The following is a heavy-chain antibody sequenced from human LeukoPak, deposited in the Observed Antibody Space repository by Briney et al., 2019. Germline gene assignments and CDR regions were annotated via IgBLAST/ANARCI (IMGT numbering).Heavy chain of an antibody. D-gene: IGHD3-9*01. J-gene: IGHJ4*02. V-gene: IGHV1-24*01. CDR1: GYTLTELS. CDR2: FDPEDGET. CDR3: ATSRGYDILTGRPIDY. Sequence: ASVKVSCKVSGYTLTELSMHWVRQAPGKGLEWMGGFDPEDGETIYAQKFQGRVTMTEDTSTDTAYMELSSLRSEDTAVYYCATSRGYDILTGRPIDYWGQGTLVTVSS.